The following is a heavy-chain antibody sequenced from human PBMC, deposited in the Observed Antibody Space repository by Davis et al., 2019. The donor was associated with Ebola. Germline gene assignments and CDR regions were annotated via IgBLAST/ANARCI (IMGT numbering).Heavy chain of an antibody. V-gene: IGHV3-30-3*01. CDR2: ISYDGART. CDR3: AREREGRANTHVYDAFDM. CDR1: GFTFNIYG. Sequence: PGGSLRLSCPASGFTFNIYGMHWVRQAPDKGLQWVATISYDGARTYYPDSVKGRFTISRDSSENTLYLQMHSLRAEDTAVYYCAREREGRANTHVYDAFDMWGQGTTVTVSA. J-gene: IGHJ3*02. D-gene: IGHD2-8*01.